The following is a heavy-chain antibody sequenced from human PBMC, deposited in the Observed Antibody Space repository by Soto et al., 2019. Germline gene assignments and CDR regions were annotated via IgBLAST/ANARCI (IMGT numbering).Heavy chain of an antibody. CDR3: ASTQYGGKSSGAFDI. Sequence: SETLSLTCTVSGGSISSGGYSWSWIRQPPGKGLEWIGYIYHSGSTYYNPSLKSRVTISVDRSKNQFSLKLSSVTAADTAVYYCASTQYGGKSSGAFDIWGQGTMVTVSS. CDR1: GGSISSGGYS. CDR2: IYHSGST. D-gene: IGHD2-15*01. J-gene: IGHJ3*02. V-gene: IGHV4-30-2*01.